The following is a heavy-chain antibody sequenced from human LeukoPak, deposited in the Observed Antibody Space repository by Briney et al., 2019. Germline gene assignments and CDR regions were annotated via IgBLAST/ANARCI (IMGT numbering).Heavy chain of an antibody. CDR2: INHSGST. CDR3: ARCLDWYFDL. CDR1: GGSFSGYY. V-gene: IGHV4-34*01. D-gene: IGHD3-16*01. J-gene: IGHJ2*01. Sequence: SETLSLTCAVYGGSFSGYYWSWIRQPPGKGLEWTGEINHSGSTNYNPSLKSRVIISVDTSKNQFSLKLSSVTAADTAVYYCARCLDWYFDLWGRGTLVTVSS.